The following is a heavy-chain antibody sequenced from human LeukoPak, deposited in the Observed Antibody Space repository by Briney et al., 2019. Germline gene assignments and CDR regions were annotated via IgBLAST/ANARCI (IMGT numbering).Heavy chain of an antibody. CDR2: IYYSGST. Sequence: PSETLSLTCTVSGGSISSSSYYWGWIRQPPGKGLEWIGSIYYSGSTYYNPSLKSRVTISVDTSKNQFSLKLSSVTAADTAVYYCAREYSSSWRHFDYWGQGTLVTVSS. V-gene: IGHV4-39*01. J-gene: IGHJ4*02. CDR1: GGSISSSSYY. D-gene: IGHD6-13*01. CDR3: AREYSSSWRHFDY.